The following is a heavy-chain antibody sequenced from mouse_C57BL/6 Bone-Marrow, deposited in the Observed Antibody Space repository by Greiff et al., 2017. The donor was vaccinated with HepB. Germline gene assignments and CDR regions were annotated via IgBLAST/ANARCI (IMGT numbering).Heavy chain of an antibody. J-gene: IGHJ2*01. CDR2: IDPSDSYT. V-gene: IGHV1-69*01. D-gene: IGHD1-1*01. CDR3: ARPYGSSYFGG. Sequence: QVQLQQPGAELVMPGASVKLSCKASGYTFTSYWMPWVKQRPGQGLEWIGNIDPSDSYTNYNQKFKGKSTLTVDKSTSTAYMQLSSLTSEDSAVYYCARPYGSSYFGGWGKGTTLTVS. CDR1: GYTFTSYW.